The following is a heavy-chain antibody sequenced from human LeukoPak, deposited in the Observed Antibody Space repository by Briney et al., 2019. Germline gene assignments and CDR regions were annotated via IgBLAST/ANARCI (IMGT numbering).Heavy chain of an antibody. CDR2: INPNSGDT. CDR1: EYTFTGYY. J-gene: IGHJ4*02. D-gene: IGHD3-10*01. V-gene: IGHV1-2*02. CDR3: ATGAPAGVSREYYFAY. Sequence: ASVKVSCKASEYTFTGYYMHLVRLAPGQGLEWMGWINPNSGDTKSAQKCQGRATLTRDTSISTAYMDLSRLRSNATAVYYCATGAPAGVSREYYFAYWGQGTLVTVSS.